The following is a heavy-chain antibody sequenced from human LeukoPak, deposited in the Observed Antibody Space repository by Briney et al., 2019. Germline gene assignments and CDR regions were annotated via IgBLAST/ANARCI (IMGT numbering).Heavy chain of an antibody. CDR3: AYSGYYYYYYGMDV. CDR2: INHSGST. J-gene: IGHJ6*02. CDR1: GGSFSGYY. Sequence: KASETLSLTCAVYGGSFSGYYWSWIRQPPGRGLEWIGEINHSGSTNYNPSLKSRVTISVDTSKNQFSLKLSSVTAADTAVYCCAYSGYYYYYYGMDVWGQGTTVTVSS. V-gene: IGHV4-34*01. D-gene: IGHD1-26*01.